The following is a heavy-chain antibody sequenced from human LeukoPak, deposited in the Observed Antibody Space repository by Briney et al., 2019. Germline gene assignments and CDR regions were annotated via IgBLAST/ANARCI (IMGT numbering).Heavy chain of an antibody. J-gene: IGHJ4*02. D-gene: IGHD1-14*01. CDR1: GFTFSGSA. V-gene: IGHV3-73*01. CDR3: TRYNVGFDY. CDR2: IRSKANSYAT. Sequence: GGSLRLSCAASGFTFSGSAMHWVRQASGKGLEWVGRIRSKANSYATAYAASVKGRFTISRDDSKNTAYLQMNSLKTEDTAVYYCTRYNVGFDYWGQGTLVTVSS.